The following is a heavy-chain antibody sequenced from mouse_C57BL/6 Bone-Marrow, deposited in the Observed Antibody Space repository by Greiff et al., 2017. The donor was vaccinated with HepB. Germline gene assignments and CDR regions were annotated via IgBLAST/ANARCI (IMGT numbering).Heavy chain of an antibody. Sequence: EVMLVESGGGLVKPGGSLKLSCAASGFTFSSYAMSWVRQTPEKRLEWVAFISSGGSTYYPDSVKGRFTFSRDNARNILYLQMSSLRSEDTAMYYCARGGITTSYAMDYWGQGTSVTVSS. J-gene: IGHJ4*01. D-gene: IGHD2-4*01. V-gene: IGHV5-6-5*01. CDR2: ISSGGST. CDR3: ARGGITTSYAMDY. CDR1: GFTFSSYA.